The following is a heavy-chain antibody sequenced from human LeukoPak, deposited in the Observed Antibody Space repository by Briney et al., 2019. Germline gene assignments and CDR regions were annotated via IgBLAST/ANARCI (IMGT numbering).Heavy chain of an antibody. V-gene: IGHV4-59*01. Sequence: SETLSLTCTVSGGSISSYYWSWIRRPPGKGLEWIGYIYYSGSTNYNPSLKSRVTISVDTSKNQFSLKLSSVTAADTAVYYCARELGPGSFDYWGQGTLVTVSS. J-gene: IGHJ4*02. CDR1: GGSISSYY. D-gene: IGHD1-26*01. CDR2: IYYSGST. CDR3: ARELGPGSFDY.